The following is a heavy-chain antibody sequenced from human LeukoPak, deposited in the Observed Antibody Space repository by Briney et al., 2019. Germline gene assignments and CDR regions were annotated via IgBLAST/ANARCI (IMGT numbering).Heavy chain of an antibody. CDR3: ARDPYCGGDCSDIGNWFDP. V-gene: IGHV1-69*05. Sequence: SVKVSCKASGGTFSSYAISWVRQAPGQGLEWMGGIIPIFGTANYAQKFQGRVTITTDESTSTAYMELSSQRSEDTAVYYCARDPYCGGDCSDIGNWFDPWGQGTLVTVSS. CDR2: IIPIFGTA. D-gene: IGHD2-21*02. J-gene: IGHJ5*02. CDR1: GGTFSSYA.